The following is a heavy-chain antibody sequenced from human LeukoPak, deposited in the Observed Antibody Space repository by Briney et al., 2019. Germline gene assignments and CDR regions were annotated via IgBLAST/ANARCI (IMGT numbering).Heavy chain of an antibody. D-gene: IGHD5-12*01. J-gene: IGHJ6*02. CDR1: GGSISSGDYY. V-gene: IGHV4-30-4*01. CDR2: IYYSGST. Sequence: SQTLSLTCTVSGGSISSGDYYWSWIRQPPGKGLEWIGYIYYSGSTYYNPSLKSRVTISVDTSKNQFFLKLSSVTAADTAVYYCARDPLEASNYYGMDVWGQGTTVTVSS. CDR3: ARDPLEASNYYGMDV.